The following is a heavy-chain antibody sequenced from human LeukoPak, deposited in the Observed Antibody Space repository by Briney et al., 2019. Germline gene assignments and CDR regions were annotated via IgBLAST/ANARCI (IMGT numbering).Heavy chain of an antibody. D-gene: IGHD2-2*01. Sequence: ASVKVSCKVSGYTLTELSMHWVRQAPGKGLEWMGGFDPEDGETIYAQKFQGRVTMTEDTSTDTAYMELSSLRSEDTAVYYCARGGGVVVPAAMTHWFDPWGQGTLVTVSS. CDR2: FDPEDGET. CDR1: GYTLTELS. CDR3: ARGGGVVVPAAMTHWFDP. J-gene: IGHJ5*02. V-gene: IGHV1-24*01.